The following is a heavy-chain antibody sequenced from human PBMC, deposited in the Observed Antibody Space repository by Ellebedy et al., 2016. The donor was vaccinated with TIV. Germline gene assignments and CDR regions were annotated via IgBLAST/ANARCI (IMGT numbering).Heavy chain of an antibody. CDR2: ISAYNGNT. Sequence: ASVKVSCKASGYTFTGYYMHWVRQAPGQGLEWMGWISAYNGNTNYAQKLQGRVTMTTDTSTSTAYMELRSLRSEDTAVYYCARSPNDYGDRYYFDYWGQGTLVTVSS. CDR3: ARSPNDYGDRYYFDY. V-gene: IGHV1-18*04. D-gene: IGHD4-17*01. J-gene: IGHJ4*02. CDR1: GYTFTGYY.